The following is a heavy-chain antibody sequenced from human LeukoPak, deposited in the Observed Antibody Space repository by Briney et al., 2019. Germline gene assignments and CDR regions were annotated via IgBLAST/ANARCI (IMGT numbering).Heavy chain of an antibody. J-gene: IGHJ5*02. CDR1: GFIFRKYW. CDR3: ARDREMATIGDWFDP. V-gene: IGHV3-7*01. Sequence: PGGSLRLSCVASGFIFRKYWMSWVRQAPGKGLEWVANIKEDGSEKKYIDSVKGRFTISRDNSKNTLYLQMNSLRAEDTAVYYCARDREMATIGDWFDPWGQGTLVTVSS. CDR2: IKEDGSEK. D-gene: IGHD5-24*01.